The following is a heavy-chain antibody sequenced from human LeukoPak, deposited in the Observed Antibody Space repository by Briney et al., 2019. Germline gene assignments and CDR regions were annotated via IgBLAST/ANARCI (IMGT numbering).Heavy chain of an antibody. J-gene: IGHJ4*02. CDR2: IYHSGTT. V-gene: IGHV4-38-2*02. CDR1: GYSISSGYY. Sequence: SETLSLTCTVSGYSISSGYYWGWIRQPPGKGLEWIGSIYHSGTTYYNPSLKSRVTISVDTSKNQFSLRLSSVTAADTAVYYCARRANRRYYDFWSAGFDYWGQGTLVTVSS. D-gene: IGHD3-3*01. CDR3: ARRANRRYYDFWSAGFDY.